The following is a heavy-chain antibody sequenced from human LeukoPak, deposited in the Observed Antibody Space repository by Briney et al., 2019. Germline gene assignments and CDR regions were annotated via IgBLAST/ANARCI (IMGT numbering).Heavy chain of an antibody. CDR2: IYYSGST. CDR1: GGSIGSYY. D-gene: IGHD6-19*01. V-gene: IGHV4-59*08. CDR3: ARSIVVAGIVSDYYYYAMDV. J-gene: IGHJ6*02. Sequence: KPSETLSLTCIVSGGSIGSYYWSWIRQPPGKGLEWIGYIYYSGSTTYNPSLKSRVTISLQTSKKQFSLKLSSVTAEDTAVYYCARSIVVAGIVSDYYYYAMDVWGQGTTVTVSS.